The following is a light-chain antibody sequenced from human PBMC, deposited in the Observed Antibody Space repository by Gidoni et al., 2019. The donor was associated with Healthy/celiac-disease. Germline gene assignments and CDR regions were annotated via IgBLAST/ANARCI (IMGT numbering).Light chain of an antibody. CDR2: AAS. CDR1: QSISSY. V-gene: IGKV1-39*01. CDR3: QQSYSTPPN. J-gene: IGKJ3*01. Sequence: DIQMTQSPSSLSASVGDRVTITCRASQSISSYLNWYQQKPGKAPKLLIYAASSLQSGVPSMFSGSGSGTDFTLTISSLQPEDFATYYCQQSYSTPPNFGPGTKVDIK.